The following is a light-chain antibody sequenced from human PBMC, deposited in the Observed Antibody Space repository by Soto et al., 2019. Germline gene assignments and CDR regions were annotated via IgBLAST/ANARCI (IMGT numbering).Light chain of an antibody. J-gene: IGLJ2*01. CDR2: AVS. CDR3: CSYTSLSTVV. CDR1: SSDVGGYNH. V-gene: IGLV2-14*01. Sequence: QSALTQPASVSGSPGQSITISCTGTSSDVGGYNHVSWYQHSPGKAPKLILFAVSDRPSGVSHRFSGSKSGNTASLTISGHQAEDEAYYYCCSYTSLSTVVFGGGTKVTVL.